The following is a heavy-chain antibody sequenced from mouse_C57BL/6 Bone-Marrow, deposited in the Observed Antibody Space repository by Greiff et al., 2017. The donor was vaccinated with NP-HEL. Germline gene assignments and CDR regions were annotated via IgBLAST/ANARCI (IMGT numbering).Heavy chain of an antibody. CDR2: IDPETGGT. J-gene: IGHJ2*01. Sequence: VQLVESGAELVRPGASVTLSCKASGYTFTDYEMHWVKQTPVHGLEWIGAIDPETGGTAYNQKFKGKAILTADKSSSTAYMELRSLTSEDSAVYYCTRPRLPYYFDYWGQGTTLTVSS. CDR1: GYTFTDYE. V-gene: IGHV1-15*01. CDR3: TRPRLPYYFDY. D-gene: IGHD2-2*01.